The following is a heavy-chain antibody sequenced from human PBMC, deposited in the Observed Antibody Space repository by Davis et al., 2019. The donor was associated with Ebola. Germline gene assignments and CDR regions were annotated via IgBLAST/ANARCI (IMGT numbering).Heavy chain of an antibody. CDR3: ARGDSSSFLKWFDP. V-gene: IGHV4-59*01. CDR2: VYYTGSA. J-gene: IGHJ5*02. Sequence: MPSETLSLTCNVSGGFISSFYWTWIRQSPQMGLEWIGNVYYTGSANYNPSVRSRATISVDTSKNQFSLSLKSVTAADTAVYYCARGDSSSFLKWFDPWGKGSPVTVSP. D-gene: IGHD6-13*01. CDR1: GGFISSFY.